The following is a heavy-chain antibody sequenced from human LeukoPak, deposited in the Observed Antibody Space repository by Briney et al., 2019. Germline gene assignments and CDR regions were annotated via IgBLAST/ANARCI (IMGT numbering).Heavy chain of an antibody. CDR2: ISYDGSNK. Sequence: PGGSLRLSCAASGFTFSSYGMHWVRQAPGRGLEWVAVISYDGSNKYYADSVKGRFTLSRDNSKNTLYLQMNSLRAEDTAVYYCAKDRWSSSTLFDYWGQGTLVTVSS. J-gene: IGHJ4*02. D-gene: IGHD2/OR15-2a*01. V-gene: IGHV3-30*18. CDR3: AKDRWSSSTLFDY. CDR1: GFTFSSYG.